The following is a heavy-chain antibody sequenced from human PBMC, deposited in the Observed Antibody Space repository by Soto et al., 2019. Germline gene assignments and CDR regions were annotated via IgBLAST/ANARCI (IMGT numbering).Heavy chain of an antibody. CDR3: ARLEGLATTSYYFDF. D-gene: IGHD3-9*01. CDR2: IYYRGNA. J-gene: IGHJ4*02. CDR1: DDSINSDKYY. Sequence: SETLSLTCSVSDDSINSDKYYWGWIRQSPGKGLEWIGSIYYRGNAYYNPSLQTRVTISLDKSKSQFSLKLNSVTAADSAVYFCARLEGLATTSYYFDFWGPGALVTVSS. V-gene: IGHV4-39*01.